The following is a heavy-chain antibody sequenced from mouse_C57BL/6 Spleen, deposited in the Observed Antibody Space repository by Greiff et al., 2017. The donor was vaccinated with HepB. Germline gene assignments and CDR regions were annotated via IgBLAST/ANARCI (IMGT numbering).Heavy chain of an antibody. CDR2: IYPGDGDT. D-gene: IGHD3-2*02. Sequence: VQLQQSGPELVKPGASVKISCKASGYAFSSSWMNWVKQRPGKGLEWIGRIYPGDGDTNYNGKFKGKATLTADKSSSTAYMQRSSLTSEDSAVYFGARGLRLPYFDYWGQGTTLTVSS. J-gene: IGHJ2*01. V-gene: IGHV1-82*01. CDR1: GYAFSSSW. CDR3: ARGLRLPYFDY.